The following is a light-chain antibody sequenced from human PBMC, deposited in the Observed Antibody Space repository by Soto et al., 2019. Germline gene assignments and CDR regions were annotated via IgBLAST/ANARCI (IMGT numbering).Light chain of an antibody. V-gene: IGKV2-30*02. Sequence: DVVMTPSPLSLPVSLGQPASISFRSSQSLVHSDGIAYLNWFHQRPGRSPRRLIYKVSNRDSGVPARFSGSGSGTDFTLKISRVEAEDVGIYYCMQALQTPNTFGQGTRLEI. CDR3: MQALQTPNT. J-gene: IGKJ5*01. CDR2: KVS. CDR1: QSLVHSDGIAY.